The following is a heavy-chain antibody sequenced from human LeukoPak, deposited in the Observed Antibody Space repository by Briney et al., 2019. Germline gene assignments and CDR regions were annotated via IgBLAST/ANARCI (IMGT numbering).Heavy chain of an antibody. J-gene: IGHJ6*03. V-gene: IGHV3-11*04. D-gene: IGHD6-6*01. CDR3: ARVIATRPHYHYYMDV. CDR2: ISNSGRTI. CDR1: GFTFSDHY. Sequence: GGSLRLSCAASGFTFSDHYMSWIRQAPGKGLEWVSYISNSGRTIYYADSVKGRFTIPRGNAENSLYLQMNSLRAEDTAVYYCARVIATRPHYHYYMDVWGKETTVTVSS.